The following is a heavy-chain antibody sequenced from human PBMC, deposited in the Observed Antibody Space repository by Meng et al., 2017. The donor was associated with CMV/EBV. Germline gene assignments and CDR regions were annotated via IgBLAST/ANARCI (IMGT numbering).Heavy chain of an antibody. V-gene: IGHV3-15*01. CDR3: TTEGVRDCGGDCWAGTSY. J-gene: IGHJ4*02. D-gene: IGHD2-21*01. CDR1: GFTFSNAW. Sequence: LTSAASGFTFSNAWMSWVRQAPGKGLEWVGRMKSKTDVGTTDYAAPVKGRFTISRDDSKNTLYLQMNSLKTEDTAVYYCTTEGVRDCGGDCWAGTSYWGQGTLVTVSS. CDR2: MKSKTDVGTT.